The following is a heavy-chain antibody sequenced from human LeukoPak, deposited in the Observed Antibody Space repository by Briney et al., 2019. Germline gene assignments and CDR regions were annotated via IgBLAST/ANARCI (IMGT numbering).Heavy chain of an antibody. CDR1: GFTFSSYG. V-gene: IGHV3-30*03. J-gene: IGHJ5*02. CDR2: ISYDGTNK. D-gene: IGHD2/OR15-2a*01. CDR3: ARNHEFRMRFDP. Sequence: PGGSLRLSCAVSGFTFSSYGMHWVRQAPGKGLEWMAVISYDGTNKYYADSVKGRFTISRDNAKNSLYLQMNSLRVEDTAVYYCARNHEFRMRFDPWGQGTLVTVSS.